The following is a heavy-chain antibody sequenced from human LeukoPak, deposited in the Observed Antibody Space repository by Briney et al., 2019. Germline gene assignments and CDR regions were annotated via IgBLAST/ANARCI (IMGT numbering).Heavy chain of an antibody. J-gene: IGHJ2*01. CDR1: GFSFGSYG. D-gene: IGHD1-26*01. Sequence: GGSLRLSCAASGFSFGSYGMHWLRQAPGKGLEWVAFIRNDGSNTYYADSVKGRFTISRDNSKNTLYLQMNSLRAEDTAVYYCAKSSGTYSLWYFDLWGRGTLVTVSS. CDR2: IRNDGSNT. CDR3: AKSSGTYSLWYFDL. V-gene: IGHV3-30*02.